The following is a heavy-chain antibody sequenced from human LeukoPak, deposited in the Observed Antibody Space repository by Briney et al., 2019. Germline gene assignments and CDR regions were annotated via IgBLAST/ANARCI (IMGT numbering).Heavy chain of an antibody. CDR3: ARDCSSTSSSVGFDP. J-gene: IGHJ5*02. CDR2: INPNSGGT. V-gene: IGHV1-2*02. CDR1: GYTFTGYY. D-gene: IGHD2-2*01. Sequence: ASVKVSCKAPGYTFTGYYMHWVRQAPGQGLEWMGWINPNSGGTNYAQKFQGRVTMTRDTSISTTYMELSRLRSDDTAVYYCARDCSSTSSSVGFDPWGQGTLVTVSS.